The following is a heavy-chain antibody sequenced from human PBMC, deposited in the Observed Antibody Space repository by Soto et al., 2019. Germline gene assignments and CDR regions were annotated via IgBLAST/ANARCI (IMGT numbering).Heavy chain of an antibody. CDR1: GGSISNYY. J-gene: IGHJ3*02. CDR2: IYNSGST. Sequence: SETLSLTCTVSGGSISNYYWNWIRQPPGKGLEWIGSIYNSGSTNYNPSLKSRVTISVDTSKNQFSLRQSSVTAADTAVYYCAREYYYDSSGYYSRGAFDIWGQGTMVTVSS. V-gene: IGHV4-59*01. D-gene: IGHD3-22*01. CDR3: AREYYYDSSGYYSRGAFDI.